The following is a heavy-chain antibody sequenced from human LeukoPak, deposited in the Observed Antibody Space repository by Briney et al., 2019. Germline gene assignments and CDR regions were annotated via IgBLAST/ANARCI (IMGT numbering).Heavy chain of an antibody. D-gene: IGHD5-18*01. Sequence: GESLKISCKGSGYSFTSYWISWVRQMPGIGLEWMGRIDPSDSYTNYSPSFQGHVTISADKSVSTAYLQWSSLKASDTAMYYCASGYTAMVNWGQGTLVTVSS. J-gene: IGHJ4*02. CDR1: GYSFTSYW. V-gene: IGHV5-10-1*01. CDR2: IDPSDSYT. CDR3: ASGYTAMVN.